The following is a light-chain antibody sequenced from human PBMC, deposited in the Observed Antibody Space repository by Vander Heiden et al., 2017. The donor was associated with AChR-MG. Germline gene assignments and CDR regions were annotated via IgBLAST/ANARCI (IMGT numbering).Light chain of an antibody. V-gene: IGKV1D-12*01. CDR2: GAS. Sequence: DIQMTQSPSSVSASVGDRVTITCRASQSIISWLAWYQQKPGKAPKLLIYGASSLQSGVPSRFSGSGSGTDFTLTISSLQAEDFATYYCQQANSYPFTFGHGTKVDIK. CDR1: QSIISW. J-gene: IGKJ3*01. CDR3: QQANSYPFT.